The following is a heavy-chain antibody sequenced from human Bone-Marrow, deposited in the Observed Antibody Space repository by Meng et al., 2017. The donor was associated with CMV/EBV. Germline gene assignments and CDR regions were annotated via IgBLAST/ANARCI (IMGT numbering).Heavy chain of an antibody. CDR1: GFTFSSYW. CDR3: ARGRVLGYPQRYNEYYFDY. V-gene: IGHV3-7*01. CDR2: IKQDGSEK. D-gene: IGHD3-9*01. Sequence: GGSLRLSCAASGFTFSSYWMSWVRQAPGKGLEWVANIKQDGSEKYYVDSVKGRFTISRDNAKNSLYLQMNSLRAEDTAVYYCARGRVLGYPQRYNEYYFDYWGQGTLVTVSS. J-gene: IGHJ4*02.